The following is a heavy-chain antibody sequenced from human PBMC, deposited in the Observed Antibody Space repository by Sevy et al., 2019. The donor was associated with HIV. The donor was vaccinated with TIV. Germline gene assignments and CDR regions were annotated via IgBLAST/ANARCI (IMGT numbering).Heavy chain of an antibody. CDR1: GFXFSSYW. CDR2: IKQDGSEK. Sequence: GGSLRLSCAASGFXFSSYWMSWVRQAPGKGLEWVANIKQDGSEKYYVDSVKGRFTISRDNAKNSLYLQMNSLRAEDTAVYYCARSRRGYYYYYGMDXXXXGTTVTVSS. V-gene: IGHV3-7*01. CDR3: ARSRRGYYYYYGMDX. J-gene: IGHJ6*01.